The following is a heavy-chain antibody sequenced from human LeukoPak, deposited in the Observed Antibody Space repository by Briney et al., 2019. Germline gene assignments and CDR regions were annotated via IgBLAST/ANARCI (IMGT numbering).Heavy chain of an antibody. J-gene: IGHJ4*02. CDR2: ISWNSGSV. D-gene: IGHD3-10*01. CDR3: AKDRAAGLAQNYFDY. Sequence: GGPLRLYCAASGFTFDDYAMHWVRQAPGKGLEWVSGISWNSGSVGYVGSVKGRFTISRDNAKNSLYLQMNSLRAEDAALYYCAKDRAAGLAQNYFDYWGQGTLVTVSS. CDR1: GFTFDDYA. V-gene: IGHV3-9*01.